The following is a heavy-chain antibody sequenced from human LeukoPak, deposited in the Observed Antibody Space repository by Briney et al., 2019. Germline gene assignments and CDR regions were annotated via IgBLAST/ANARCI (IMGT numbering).Heavy chain of an antibody. CDR3: ARIPVDFWSGLVDY. Sequence: PGGSLRLSCAASGFTFSSYSMNWVRQAPGKGLEWVSYISSSSSTIYYADSVKGRFTISRDNAKNSLYLQMNSLRAEDTAVYYCARIPVDFWSGLVDYWGQGTLVTVSS. J-gene: IGHJ4*02. V-gene: IGHV3-48*01. D-gene: IGHD3-3*01. CDR2: ISSSSSTI. CDR1: GFTFSSYS.